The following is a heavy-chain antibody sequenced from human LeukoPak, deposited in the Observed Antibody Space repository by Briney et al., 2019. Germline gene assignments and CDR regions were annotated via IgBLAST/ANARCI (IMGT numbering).Heavy chain of an antibody. CDR2: IYHSGNT. V-gene: IGHV4-38-2*01. CDR3: ASWTIVGATKANYYMDV. Sequence: SETLSLTCRVSDYYINNGYYWGWIRQPPGKGLEWIGSIYHSGNTYYNPSLKSRVTISVDTSKNQFSLNLTSVTAADTAVYYCASWTIVGATKANYYMDVWGKGTTVTISS. CDR1: DYYINNGYY. J-gene: IGHJ6*03. D-gene: IGHD1-26*01.